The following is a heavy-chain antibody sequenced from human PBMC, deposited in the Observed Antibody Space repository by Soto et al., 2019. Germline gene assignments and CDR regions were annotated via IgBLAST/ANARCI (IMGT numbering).Heavy chain of an antibody. CDR1: GFTFSKAW. Sequence: EVQLVESGGGLVKPGGSLRLSCAASGFTFSKAWMTWVRQAPGKGLEWVGRIKSKADGGTIDYAAPVKGRFTISRDDSKNTLYLQMNSLKTEDTALYSCTAPYSYSSSLYFDYWGQGALVSVSS. J-gene: IGHJ4*02. CDR3: TAPYSYSSSLYFDY. D-gene: IGHD6-19*01. CDR2: IKSKADGGTI. V-gene: IGHV3-15*01.